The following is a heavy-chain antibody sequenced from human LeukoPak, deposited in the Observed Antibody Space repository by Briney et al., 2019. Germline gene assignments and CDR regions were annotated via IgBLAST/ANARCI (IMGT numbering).Heavy chain of an antibody. Sequence: GGSLRLSCAASGFTFSSYEMNWVRQAPGKGLEWVSYISNSGSTIYYADSVNGRFTISRDNAKNSRYLQMNSLRAKDTAVYYCARGSSSWYTLWGQGTLVTVSS. CDR3: ARGSSSWYTL. CDR2: ISNSGSTI. J-gene: IGHJ4*02. CDR1: GFTFSSYE. D-gene: IGHD6-13*01. V-gene: IGHV3-48*03.